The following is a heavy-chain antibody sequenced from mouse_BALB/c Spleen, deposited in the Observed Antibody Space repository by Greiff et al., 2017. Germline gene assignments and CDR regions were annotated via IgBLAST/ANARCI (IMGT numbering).Heavy chain of an antibody. V-gene: IGHV1-54*01. J-gene: IGHJ4*01. CDR3: ARRSTMITTLAMDY. Sequence: VQLQQSGAELVRPGTSVKVSCKASGYAFTNYLIEWVKQRPGQGLEWIGVINPGSGGTNYNEKFKGKATLTADKSSSTAYMQLSSLTSDDSAVYFCARRSTMITTLAMDYWGQGTSVTVSS. CDR2: INPGSGGT. CDR1: GYAFTNYL. D-gene: IGHD2-4*01.